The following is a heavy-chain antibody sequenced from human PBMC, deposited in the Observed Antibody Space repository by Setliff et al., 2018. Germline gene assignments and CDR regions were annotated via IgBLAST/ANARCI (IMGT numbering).Heavy chain of an antibody. CDR1: GYTFTGYY. J-gene: IGHJ3*02. D-gene: IGHD3-16*01. CDR2: INPSSGAT. V-gene: IGHV1-2*06. CDR3: ARDGGGDSDAFDI. Sequence: GASVKVSCKASGYTFTGYYMYWVRQAPGQGLEWMGRINPSSGATIYAQKFQGRVTMTSDTSISTAYMELGRLRSDDTAVYFCARDGGGDSDAFDIWGQGTMVTLSS.